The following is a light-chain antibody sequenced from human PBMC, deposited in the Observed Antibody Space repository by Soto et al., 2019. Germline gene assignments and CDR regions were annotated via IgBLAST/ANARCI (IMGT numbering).Light chain of an antibody. J-gene: IGKJ4*01. CDR1: QSVSSNY. V-gene: IGKV3-20*01. Sequence: EIVLTQSPGTLSLSPGERATLSCRASQSVSSNYLSWYQQKPGQAPRLLISVASSRTTGIPDRFSGSGSGTDFTLSISRLAPADFAVYYCQQYGGSPPTFGGGTKVAIK. CDR3: QQYGGSPPT. CDR2: VAS.